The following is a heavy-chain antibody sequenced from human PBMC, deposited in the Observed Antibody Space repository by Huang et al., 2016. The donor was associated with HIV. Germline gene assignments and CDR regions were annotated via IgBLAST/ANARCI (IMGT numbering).Heavy chain of an antibody. Sequence: EVQLLESGGGLVQPGGSLRLSCAASGFTFSSYAMTWVRQAPGKGLVWGSAISGSGGITSYADAVKGRFTISRDNSKNTLYLQMNSLRAEDTAVYYCAKRAGCSGGSCYSGMDYWGQGTLVTVSS. CDR3: AKRAGCSGGSCYSGMDY. J-gene: IGHJ4*02. D-gene: IGHD2-15*01. CDR1: GFTFSSYA. CDR2: ISGSGGIT. V-gene: IGHV3-23*01.